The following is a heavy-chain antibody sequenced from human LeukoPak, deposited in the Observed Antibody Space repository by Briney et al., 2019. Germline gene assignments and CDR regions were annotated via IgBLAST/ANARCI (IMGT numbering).Heavy chain of an antibody. Sequence: GGSLRLSCAASGLTLSSFWMHWVRQAPGKGLVWVSRISNDGSTTIYADSVKGRFTISRDNAKNTLFLQMNSLTAEDTAVYYCARDYSGGASDYWGQGTLVTVSS. J-gene: IGHJ4*02. CDR1: GLTLSSFW. V-gene: IGHV3-74*01. D-gene: IGHD1-26*01. CDR2: ISNDGSTT. CDR3: ARDYSGGASDY.